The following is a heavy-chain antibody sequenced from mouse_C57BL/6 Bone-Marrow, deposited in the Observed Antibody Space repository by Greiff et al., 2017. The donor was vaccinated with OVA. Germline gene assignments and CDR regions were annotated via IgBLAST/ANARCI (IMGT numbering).Heavy chain of an antibody. J-gene: IGHJ4*01. D-gene: IGHD2-2*01. Sequence: VKLVESGPGLVQPSQSLSITCTVSGFSLTSYGVHWVRQPPGKGLEWLGVIWSGGSTDYNAAFISRLSISKDNSKSQVFFKMNSLQADDTAIYYCAKKGGSTMVTTTSMDYWGQGTSVTVSS. CDR2: IWSGGST. V-gene: IGHV2-4*01. CDR1: GFSLTSYG. CDR3: AKKGGSTMVTTTSMDY.